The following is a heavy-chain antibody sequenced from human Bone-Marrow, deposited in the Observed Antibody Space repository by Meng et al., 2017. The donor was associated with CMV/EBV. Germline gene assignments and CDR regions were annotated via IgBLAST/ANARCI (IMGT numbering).Heavy chain of an antibody. J-gene: IGHJ3*02. CDR3: SRYWEYYYDSSGYAGGAFDI. Sequence: ASVKVSCKASGYTFTGYYMHWVRQAPGQGLEWMGWINPNSGGTNYAQKFQGRVTMTRDTSISTAYMELSRLRSDDTAVYYCSRYWEYYYDSSGYAGGAFDIWGQGTMVTVSS. V-gene: IGHV1-2*02. CDR1: GYTFTGYY. D-gene: IGHD3-22*01. CDR2: INPNSGGT.